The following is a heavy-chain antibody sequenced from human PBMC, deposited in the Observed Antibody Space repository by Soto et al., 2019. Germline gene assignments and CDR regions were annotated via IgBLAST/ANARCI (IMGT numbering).Heavy chain of an antibody. Sequence: GGSLRLSCAAAGFTCRIYTMNWVRQAPGKGLEWVSYISSTSGTIYYADSVKGRFTISRDNAKNSLYLQMNSLRAEDTAVYYCARSWGSGQLGFDPWGQGTLVTVS. CDR1: GFTCRIYT. D-gene: IGHD1-1*01. CDR2: ISSTSGTI. V-gene: IGHV3-48*01. CDR3: ARSWGSGQLGFDP. J-gene: IGHJ5*02.